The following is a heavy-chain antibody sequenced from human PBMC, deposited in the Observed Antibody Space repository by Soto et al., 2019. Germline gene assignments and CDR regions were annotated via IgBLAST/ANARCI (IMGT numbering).Heavy chain of an antibody. CDR1: GGSISSYY. V-gene: IGHV4-59*01. J-gene: IGHJ6*02. CDR2: IYYSGST. D-gene: IGHD1-20*01. CDR3: ARVNWNGGSMDG. Sequence: PSETLSLTCTVSGGSISSYYWSWIRQPPGKGLEWIGYIYYSGSTNYNPSLKSRVTISVDTSKNQFSLKLSSVTAADTAVYYCARVNWNGGSMDGWGQGTTVTVSS.